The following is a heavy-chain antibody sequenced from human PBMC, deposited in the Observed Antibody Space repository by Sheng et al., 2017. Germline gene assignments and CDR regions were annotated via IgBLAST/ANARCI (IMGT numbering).Heavy chain of an antibody. Sequence: QVQLQQWGAGLLKPSETLSLTCAVYGGSFSGYYWSWIRQPPREGAWSGLGKYNHSGSTNYNPSLKSRVTISVDTSKNQFSLKLSSVTAADTAVYYCARGLPYQLHRYYYYYGMDVWGQGTTVTVSS. D-gene: IGHD2-2*01. CDR1: GGSFSGYY. J-gene: IGHJ6*02. CDR2: YNHSGST. V-gene: IGHV4-34*01. CDR3: ARGLPYQLHRYYYYYGMDV.